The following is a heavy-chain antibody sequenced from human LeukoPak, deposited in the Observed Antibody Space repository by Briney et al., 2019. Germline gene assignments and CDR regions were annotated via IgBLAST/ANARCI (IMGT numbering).Heavy chain of an antibody. V-gene: IGHV4-34*01. CDR2: INNSGST. CDR3: ARGNPLRYFDWFVGGWFDP. J-gene: IGHJ5*02. D-gene: IGHD3-9*01. CDR1: GGSFSGYY. Sequence: SETLSLTCAVYGGSFSGYYWSWIRQPPGKGLEWIGEINNSGSTNYNPSLKSRVTISVDTSKNQLSLKLSSVTAADTAVYYCARGNPLRYFDWFVGGWFDPWGQGTLVTVSS.